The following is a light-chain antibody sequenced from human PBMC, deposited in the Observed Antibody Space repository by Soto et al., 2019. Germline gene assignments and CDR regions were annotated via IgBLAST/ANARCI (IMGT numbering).Light chain of an antibody. J-gene: IGKJ2*01. Sequence: QMTQSPSTLSASVGDRVTITCRASQSISSWLAWYQQKPGKAPKLLIYKASSLESGVPSRFSGSGSGTEFTLTISSLQPDDFATYYCQQYNSYPYTFGQGPRLEIK. CDR1: QSISSW. V-gene: IGKV1-5*03. CDR3: QQYNSYPYT. CDR2: KAS.